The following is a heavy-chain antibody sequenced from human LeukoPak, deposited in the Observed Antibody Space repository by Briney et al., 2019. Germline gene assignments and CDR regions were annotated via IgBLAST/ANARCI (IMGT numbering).Heavy chain of an antibody. CDR3: ARGGGLDV. CDR1: GGSFSGYY. CDR2: INHSGST. J-gene: IGHJ6*02. Sequence: SETLSLTCAVYGGSFSGYYWSWIRQPPGKGLEWIGEINHSGSTNYNPSLESRVTISVDTSKNQFSLKLSSVTAADTAVYFCARGGGLDVWGQGATVTVSS. V-gene: IGHV4-34*01.